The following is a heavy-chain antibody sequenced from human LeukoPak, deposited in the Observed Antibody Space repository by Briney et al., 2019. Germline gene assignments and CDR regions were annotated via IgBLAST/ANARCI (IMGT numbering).Heavy chain of an antibody. Sequence: GGSLRLSCAASGFTFSSYGMHWVRQAPGKGLEWVAFIRYDGSNKYYADSVKGRFTISRDNSKNTLYLQMNSLRAEDTAVYYCLRSSTSWRRGPNWFDPWGQGTLVTVSS. CDR2: IRYDGSNK. CDR1: GFTFSSYG. V-gene: IGHV3-30*02. CDR3: LRSSTSWRRGPNWFDP. D-gene: IGHD2-2*01. J-gene: IGHJ5*02.